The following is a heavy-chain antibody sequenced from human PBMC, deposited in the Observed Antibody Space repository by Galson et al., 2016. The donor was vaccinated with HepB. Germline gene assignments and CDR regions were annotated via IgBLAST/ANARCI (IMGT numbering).Heavy chain of an antibody. J-gene: IGHJ3*02. CDR2: MKPNNGNT. V-gene: IGHV1-8*01. CDR3: ARQRSDGFDI. Sequence: SVKVSCKASGYTFTSYDINWVRQATGQGPEWMGWMKPNNGNTGYAQKFQGRVTMTRNTSIKTAYMELSSLRSEDTAVYYCARQRSDGFDIWCQGTMVTVSS. CDR1: GYTFTSYD.